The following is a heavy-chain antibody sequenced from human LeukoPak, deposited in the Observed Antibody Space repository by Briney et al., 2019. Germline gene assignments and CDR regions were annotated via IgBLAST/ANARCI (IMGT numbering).Heavy chain of an antibody. CDR2: IYHSGST. Sequence: SETLSPTCTVSGYSISSGYYWGWIRQPPGKGLEWIGSIYHSGSTYYNPSLKSRVTISVDTSKNQFSLKLSSVTAADTAVYYCARGGSIKGVGYWGQGTLVTVSS. J-gene: IGHJ4*02. V-gene: IGHV4-38-2*02. CDR3: ARGGSIKGVGY. D-gene: IGHD3-16*01. CDR1: GYSISSGYY.